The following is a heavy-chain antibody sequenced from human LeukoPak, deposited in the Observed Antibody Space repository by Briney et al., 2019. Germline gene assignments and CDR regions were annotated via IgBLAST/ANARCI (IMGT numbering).Heavy chain of an antibody. CDR1: GFTLSTYW. D-gene: IGHD3-10*01. CDR2: INPDGSGK. V-gene: IGHV3-7*01. J-gene: IGHJ4*02. CDR3: ARVVVSSGSLDY. Sequence: GGSLRLSCEASGFTLSTYWMNWVRQVPGKGLDWVANINPDGSGKRYVDSVKGRFTIARDNADNSLSLQMNSLRAEDTAVYYCARVVVSSGSLDYWGQGTLVTVTS.